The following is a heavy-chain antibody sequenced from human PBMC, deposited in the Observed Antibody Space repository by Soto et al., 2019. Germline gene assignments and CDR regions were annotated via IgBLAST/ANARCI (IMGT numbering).Heavy chain of an antibody. CDR2: INHSGST. Sequence: PSETLSLTCAVYGGSFSGYYWSWIRQPPGKGLEWIGEINHSGSTNYNPSLKSRVTISVDTSKNQFSLKLSSVTAADTAVYYCAGGARPHYYYGMDVWGQGTTVTVSS. J-gene: IGHJ6*02. CDR3: AGGARPHYYYGMDV. CDR1: GGSFSGYY. D-gene: IGHD6-6*01. V-gene: IGHV4-34*01.